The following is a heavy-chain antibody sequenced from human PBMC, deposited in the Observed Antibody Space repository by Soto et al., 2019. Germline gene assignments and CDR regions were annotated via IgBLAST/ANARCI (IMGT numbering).Heavy chain of an antibody. CDR2: IYYSGST. Sequence: SETLSLTCTVSGGSISSYYWSRIRQPPGKGLEWIGYIYYSGSTNYNPSLKSRVTISVDTSKNQFSLKLSSVTAADTAVYYCARTRIFGVAGFDYWGQGTLVTVSS. D-gene: IGHD3-3*01. J-gene: IGHJ4*02. V-gene: IGHV4-59*01. CDR1: GGSISSYY. CDR3: ARTRIFGVAGFDY.